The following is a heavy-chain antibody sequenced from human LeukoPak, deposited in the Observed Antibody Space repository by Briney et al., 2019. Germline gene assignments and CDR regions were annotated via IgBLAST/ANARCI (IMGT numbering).Heavy chain of an antibody. J-gene: IGHJ3*02. CDR1: GFTFSSYE. V-gene: IGHV3-48*03. CDR3: ARTELGTDAFDI. CDR2: ISSSGSTI. Sequence: GGCLRLSCAASGFTFSSYEMNWVRQAPGKGLEWVSYISSSGSTIYYADSVEGRFTISRDNAKNSLYLQMNSLRAEDTAVYYCARTELGTDAFDIWGQGTMVTVSS. D-gene: IGHD7-27*01.